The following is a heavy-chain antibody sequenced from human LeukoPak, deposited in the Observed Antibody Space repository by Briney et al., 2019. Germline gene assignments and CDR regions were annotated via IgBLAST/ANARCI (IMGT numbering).Heavy chain of an antibody. CDR3: ARWTRDGYNQRYFDL. V-gene: IGHV3-66*02. J-gene: IGHJ2*01. D-gene: IGHD5-24*01. CDR2: IYSGGST. CDR1: GFTVSSNY. Sequence: GGSLRLSWAASGFTVSSNYMSWVRQAPGKGLEWVSVIYSGGSTYYADSVKGRFTISRDNSKNTLYLQMNSLRAEDTAVYYCARWTRDGYNQRYFDLCGRGTLVTVSS.